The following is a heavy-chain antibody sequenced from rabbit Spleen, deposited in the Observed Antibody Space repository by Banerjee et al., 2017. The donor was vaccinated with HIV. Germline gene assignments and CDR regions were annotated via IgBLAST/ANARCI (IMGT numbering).Heavy chain of an antibody. D-gene: IGHD2-1*01. CDR2: INIVTGKD. CDR3: ARDDYGVSRYIRWNL. V-gene: IGHV1S40*01. Sequence: IACINIVTGKDVYATWAKGRFIMSRTSSTTLYLQLKSLTAADTATYFCARDDYGVSRYIRWNLWGQGTLVTVS. J-gene: IGHJ4*01.